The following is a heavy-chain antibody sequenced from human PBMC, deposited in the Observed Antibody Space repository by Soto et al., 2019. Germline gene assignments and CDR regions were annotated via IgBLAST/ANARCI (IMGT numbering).Heavy chain of an antibody. Sequence: QVQLQESGPGLVKPSQTLSLTCTVYGGSISSGGYYWSWIRQHPGKGLEWIGYIYYSGSTYYNPSLKSRVTISVDTSKNQFSLKLSSVTAADTAVYYCARGGIAAAAPPDYWGQGTLVTVSS. D-gene: IGHD6-13*01. CDR2: IYYSGST. CDR1: GGSISSGGYY. J-gene: IGHJ4*02. V-gene: IGHV4-31*03. CDR3: ARGGIAAAAPPDY.